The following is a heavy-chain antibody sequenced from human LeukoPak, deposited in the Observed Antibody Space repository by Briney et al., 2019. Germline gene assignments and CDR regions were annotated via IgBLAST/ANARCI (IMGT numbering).Heavy chain of an antibody. CDR1: GFTFSSYW. D-gene: IGHD3/OR15-3a*01. Sequence: GGSLRLSCEASGFTFSSYWMHWVRQAPGKGLVWVSRIKSDGSNYYADSGKGRFTISRDNAKNTLYLQMNSLRAEDTAVYYCARGAWTAYYFDYWGQGTLVTVSS. J-gene: IGHJ4*02. CDR3: ARGAWTAYYFDY. V-gene: IGHV3-74*01. CDR2: IKSDGSN.